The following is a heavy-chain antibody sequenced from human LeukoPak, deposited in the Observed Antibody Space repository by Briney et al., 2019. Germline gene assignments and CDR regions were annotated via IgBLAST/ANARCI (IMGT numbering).Heavy chain of an antibody. CDR2: IYPGDSDT. CDR1: GYRFANYW. Sequence: GESLKISCKGSGYRFANYWIGWVRQLPGKGLEWMGIIYPGDSDTRYSPSFQGQVTMSADKSISTAYLQWSSLKASDTAMYYCARYNSPLEYYYDSSGYYRIGAFDIWGQGTMVTVSS. J-gene: IGHJ3*02. D-gene: IGHD3-22*01. V-gene: IGHV5-51*01. CDR3: ARYNSPLEYYYDSSGYYRIGAFDI.